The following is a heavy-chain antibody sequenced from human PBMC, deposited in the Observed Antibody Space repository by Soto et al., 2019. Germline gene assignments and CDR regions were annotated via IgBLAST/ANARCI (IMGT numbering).Heavy chain of an antibody. CDR2: ISGSGDST. Sequence: PGGSLRLSCAASGFIFSSYGMNWVRQGPGKGLEWVSVISGSGDSTSYADSVKGRFTISRDNSNKMLYLQMNSLRVEDTALYYCAKGYSFGGNSFLFDYWGQGALVTVSS. CDR3: AKGYSFGGNSFLFDY. CDR1: GFIFSSYG. J-gene: IGHJ4*02. V-gene: IGHV3-23*01. D-gene: IGHD2-21*01.